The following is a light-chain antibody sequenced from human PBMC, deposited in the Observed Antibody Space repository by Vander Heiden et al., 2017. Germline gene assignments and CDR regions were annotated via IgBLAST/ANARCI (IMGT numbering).Light chain of an antibody. CDR2: QDS. Sequence: SYELTQPPSVSVSPGQTASITCSGGKWGSKYAGWEQQKPGQAPVMVIYQDSKRPSGSPERFSGSNSGNTATLTISGTQARDGADYYWQAWDSSTVVFGGGTKLTVL. CDR3: QAWDSSTVV. J-gene: IGLJ2*01. CDR1: KWGSKY. V-gene: IGLV3-1*01.